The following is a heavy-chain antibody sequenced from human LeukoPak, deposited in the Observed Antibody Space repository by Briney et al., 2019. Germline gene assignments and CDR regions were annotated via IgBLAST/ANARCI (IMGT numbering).Heavy chain of an antibody. D-gene: IGHD3-10*01. CDR2: LKKDGSEK. J-gene: IGHJ3*02. CDR3: ARVMQLAFDI. Sequence: GVSLRLSCAASIFTFRSYWMSCLRRAPGKALEWVANLKKDGSEKYYVDSVKGRLTISRDNAKNSLYLQMTSLRAEDTAVFYCARVMQLAFDIWGQGTMVTVSS. V-gene: IGHV3-7*01. CDR1: IFTFRSYW.